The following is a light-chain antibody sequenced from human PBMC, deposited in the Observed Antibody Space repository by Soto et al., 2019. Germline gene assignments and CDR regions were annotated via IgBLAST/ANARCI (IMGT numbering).Light chain of an antibody. J-gene: IGKJ2*01. Sequence: DIEMTQSPSTLSASVGDRVISTCRASQIIVNGLAGYQQKAGKAPKLIISDASKLESGVPRRFSGVGSGTEFTLTISSLQPDDSAPYCCQQYNLDPYTFGQGTKLEIK. CDR2: DAS. CDR3: QQYNLDPYT. CDR1: QIIVNG. V-gene: IGKV1-5*01.